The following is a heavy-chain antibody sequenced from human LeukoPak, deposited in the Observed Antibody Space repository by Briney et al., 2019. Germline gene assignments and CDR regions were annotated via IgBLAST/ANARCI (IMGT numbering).Heavy chain of an antibody. J-gene: IGHJ3*02. V-gene: IGHV4-30-2*01. CDR3: ARSAAGTGAFDI. CDR2: IHHSGST. Sequence: SETLSLTCAVSGGSISSGGYSWSWIRQPPGKGLEWIGYIHHSGSTYYNPSLKSRVTISVDRSKNQFSLKLSSVTAADTAVYYCARSAAGTGAFDIWGQGTMVTVSS. D-gene: IGHD6-13*01. CDR1: GGSISSGGYS.